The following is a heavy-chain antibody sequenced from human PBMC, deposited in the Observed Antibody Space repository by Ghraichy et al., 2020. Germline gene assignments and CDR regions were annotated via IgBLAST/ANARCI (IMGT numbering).Heavy chain of an antibody. D-gene: IGHD4-17*01. CDR1: GGSISSGGYS. V-gene: IGHV4-30-2*01. J-gene: IGHJ4*02. CDR3: ARARGENYGDYFDY. Sequence: SETLSLTCAVSGGSISSGGYSWSWIRQPPGKGLEWIGYIYHSGSTYYNPSLKSRVTISVDRSKNQFSLKLSSVTAADTAVYYCARARGENYGDYFDYWGQGTLVTVSS. CDR2: IYHSGST.